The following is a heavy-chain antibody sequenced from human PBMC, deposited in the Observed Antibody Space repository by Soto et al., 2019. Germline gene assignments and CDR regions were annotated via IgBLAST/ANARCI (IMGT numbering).Heavy chain of an antibody. D-gene: IGHD3-3*01. Sequence: GGSLRLSCAASGFTFSSYAMHWVRQAPGKGLEWVAVISYDGSNKYYADSVKGRFTISRDNSKNTLYLQMNSLRAEDTAVYYCARGNYDFWSRTRDYYFDYWGQGTLVTVSS. V-gene: IGHV3-30-3*01. CDR3: ARGNYDFWSRTRDYYFDY. J-gene: IGHJ4*02. CDR2: ISYDGSNK. CDR1: GFTFSSYA.